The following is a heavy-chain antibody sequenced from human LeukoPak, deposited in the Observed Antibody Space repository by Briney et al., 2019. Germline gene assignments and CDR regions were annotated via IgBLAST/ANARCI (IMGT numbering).Heavy chain of an antibody. CDR3: ARGRFGVKGAFDI. CDR2: IYYSGST. Sequence: SQTLSLTWTVSGGSISSGDYYWSWIRQPPGKGLEWIGYIYYSGSTYYNPSLKSRVTISVDTSKNQFSLKLSSVTAADTAVYYCARGRFGVKGAFDIWGQGTMVTVSS. J-gene: IGHJ3*02. D-gene: IGHD3-10*01. CDR1: GGSISSGDYY. V-gene: IGHV4-30-4*01.